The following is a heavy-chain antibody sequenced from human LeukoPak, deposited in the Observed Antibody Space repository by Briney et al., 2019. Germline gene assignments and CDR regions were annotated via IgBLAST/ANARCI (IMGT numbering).Heavy chain of an antibody. CDR3: AGGIVDRVATNPFDY. CDR1: GGTFSSYA. D-gene: IGHD5-12*01. V-gene: IGHV1-69*04. CDR2: IIPILGIA. J-gene: IGHJ4*02. Sequence: SVKVSCKASGGTFSSYAISWVRQAPGQGLEWMGRIIPILGIANYAQKFQGRVTITADKSTSTAYMELSSLRSEDTAVYYCAGGIVDRVATNPFDYWGQGTLVTVSS.